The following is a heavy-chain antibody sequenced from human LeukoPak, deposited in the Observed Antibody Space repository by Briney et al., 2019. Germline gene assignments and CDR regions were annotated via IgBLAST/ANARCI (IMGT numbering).Heavy chain of an antibody. CDR3: ASLQKHYDFWSGYPDAFDI. V-gene: IGHV4-4*07. J-gene: IGHJ3*02. Sequence: SETLSLTCTVSGGSISSYYWSWIRQPAGKGLEWIGRIYTSGSTNYNPSLKSRVTMSVDTSKNQFSLKLSSVTAADTAVYYCASLQKHYDFWSGYPDAFDIWGQGTMVTVSS. CDR2: IYTSGST. CDR1: GGSISSYY. D-gene: IGHD3-3*01.